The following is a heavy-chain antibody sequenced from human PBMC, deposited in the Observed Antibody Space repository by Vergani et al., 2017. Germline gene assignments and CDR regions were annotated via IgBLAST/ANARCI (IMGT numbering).Heavy chain of an antibody. CDR2: ISSGGGDI. V-gene: IGHV3-23*01. Sequence: EVQLLESGGGVVQPGGSLRLSCAGAGFTFDTYTMAYVRQAPGKGLEWVATISSGGGDIFYADSVKGRFTISRDNSKNTLFLQMNSLKDEDTAVYYCTTAWGLYYLHGEYFQYWGRGTLVPVSS. D-gene: IGHD3-10*01. CDR1: GFTFDTYT. J-gene: IGHJ1*01. CDR3: TTAWGLYYLHGEYFQY.